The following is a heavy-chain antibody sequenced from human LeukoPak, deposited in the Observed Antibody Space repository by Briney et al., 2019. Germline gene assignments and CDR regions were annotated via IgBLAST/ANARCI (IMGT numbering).Heavy chain of an antibody. CDR2: ISAYNGNT. Sequence: ASVKVSCKASGYTFTSYGISWVRQAPGQGLEWMGWISAYNGNTNYAQKLQGRVTMTTDTSTSTAYMELRSLRSDDTAVYYCARETPLTFDCSSTSCHPLLWFGESKDYWGQGTLVTVSS. V-gene: IGHV1-18*01. D-gene: IGHD2-2*01. CDR3: ARETPLTFDCSSTSCHPLLWFGESKDY. J-gene: IGHJ4*02. CDR1: GYTFTSYG.